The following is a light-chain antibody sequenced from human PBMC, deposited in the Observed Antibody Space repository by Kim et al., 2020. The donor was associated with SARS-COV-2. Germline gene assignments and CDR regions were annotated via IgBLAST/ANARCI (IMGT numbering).Light chain of an antibody. V-gene: IGLV6-57*03. Sequence: GRAVTTACPRSSGSIDDNYVQWYQQRTCGVPTAVMYEDDQRPSWVSDRFSGSIDISSNSASLTISGLRTEDEADYYCQSYNRDNVLFGGGTQLTVL. CDR1: SGSIDDNY. CDR3: QSYNRDNVL. J-gene: IGLJ2*01. CDR2: EDD.